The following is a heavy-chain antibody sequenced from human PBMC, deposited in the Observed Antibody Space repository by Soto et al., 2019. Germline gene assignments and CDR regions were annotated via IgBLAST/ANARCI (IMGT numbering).Heavy chain of an antibody. CDR1: GGSINDYY. J-gene: IGHJ3*02. D-gene: IGHD5-18*01. CDR3: AKGGSGYSYGRGAFDI. Sequence: PSETLSLTCTVSGGSINDYYWSWIRQPPGKGLERIGYIYYSGSTNYNPSLKSRVTISVDTSKNQFSLKLSSVTAADTAVYYCAKGGSGYSYGRGAFDIWGQGTMVTVSS. V-gene: IGHV4-59*01. CDR2: IYYSGST.